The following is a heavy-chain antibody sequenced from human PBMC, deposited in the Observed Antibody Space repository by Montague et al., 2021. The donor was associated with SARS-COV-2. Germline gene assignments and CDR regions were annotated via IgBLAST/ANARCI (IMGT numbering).Heavy chain of an antibody. CDR2: INYGGST. J-gene: IGHJ4*01. CDR1: GGSFSDYH. V-gene: IGHV4-34*01. Sequence: SETLSLTCAVYGGSFSDYHWTWIRQSPGGGLEWIGQINYGGSTKYNPSLRSRVTISIDTSKNQFSLKLTSVTAADTAVYYCARFAPPYWHHVTLVTVSS. CDR3: ARFAPPY.